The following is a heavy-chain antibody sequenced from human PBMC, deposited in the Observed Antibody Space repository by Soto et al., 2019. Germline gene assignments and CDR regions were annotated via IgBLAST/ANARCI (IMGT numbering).Heavy chain of an antibody. Sequence: ASVKVSCKASGYTFTSYGISWVRQAPGQGLEWMGWISAYNGNTNYAQKLQGRVTMTTDTSTSTAYMELRSLRSDDTAVYYCARDDITVPGTFWSDPWGQGTLVTVSS. CDR3: ARDDITVPGTFWSDP. J-gene: IGHJ5*02. CDR2: ISAYNGNT. V-gene: IGHV1-18*01. CDR1: GYTFTSYG. D-gene: IGHD6-19*01.